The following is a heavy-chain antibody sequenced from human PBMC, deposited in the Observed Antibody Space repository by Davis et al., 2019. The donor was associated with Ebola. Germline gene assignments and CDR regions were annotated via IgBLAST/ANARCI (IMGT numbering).Heavy chain of an antibody. Sequence: GESLKISCKGSGYSFTSYWIGWVRQMPGKGLEWMGIIYPGDSDTRYSPSFQGQVTISADKSISAAYLQWSSLKASDTAIYYCARRLYCGGDCYSPLGMDVWGQGTTVTVSS. D-gene: IGHD2-21*02. V-gene: IGHV5-51*01. CDR1: GYSFTSYW. CDR2: IYPGDSDT. CDR3: ARRLYCGGDCYSPLGMDV. J-gene: IGHJ6*02.